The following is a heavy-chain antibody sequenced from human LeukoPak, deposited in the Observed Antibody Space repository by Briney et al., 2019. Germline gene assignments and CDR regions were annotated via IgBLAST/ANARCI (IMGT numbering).Heavy chain of an antibody. CDR2: IYTSGST. Sequence: KPSETLSLTCTVSGGSISSYYWSWIRQPAGKGLEWIGRIYTSGSTNYNPSLKSRVTMSVDASKNQFSLKLSSVTAADTAVYYCARESVRGVLNWFDPCGQGTQATVTS. D-gene: IGHD3-10*01. V-gene: IGHV4-4*07. CDR3: ARESVRGVLNWFDP. CDR1: GGSISSYY. J-gene: IGHJ5*02.